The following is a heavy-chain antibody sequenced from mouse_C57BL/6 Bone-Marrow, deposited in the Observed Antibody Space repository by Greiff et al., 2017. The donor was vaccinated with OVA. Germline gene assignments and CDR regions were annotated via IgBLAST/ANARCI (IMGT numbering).Heavy chain of an antibody. CDR1: GYSITSGYD. D-gene: IGHD1-1*01. CDR2: ISYSGST. J-gene: IGHJ2*01. V-gene: IGHV3-1*01. CDR3: AREGYYAFYY. Sequence: EVKLMESGPGMVKPSQSLSLTCTVPGYSITSGYDWHWIRHFPGNILEWLGYISYSGSTNYNPSLKSRISLTHDTSKNHFFLKLNSVTTEDSATYYFAREGYYAFYYWGQGTTLTVSS.